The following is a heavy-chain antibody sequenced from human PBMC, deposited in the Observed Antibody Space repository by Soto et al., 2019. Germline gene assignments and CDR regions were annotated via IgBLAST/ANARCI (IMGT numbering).Heavy chain of an antibody. Sequence: ASVKVSCKVSGYTLTELSMHWVRQAPGKGLEWMGGFDPEDGETIYAQKFQGRVTMTEDTSTDTAYMELSSLRSEDTAVYYCATARQRYCSGGSCSVWWFDPGGQGTLVTVSS. J-gene: IGHJ5*02. D-gene: IGHD2-15*01. CDR3: ATARQRYCSGGSCSVWWFDP. CDR1: GYTLTELS. V-gene: IGHV1-24*01. CDR2: FDPEDGET.